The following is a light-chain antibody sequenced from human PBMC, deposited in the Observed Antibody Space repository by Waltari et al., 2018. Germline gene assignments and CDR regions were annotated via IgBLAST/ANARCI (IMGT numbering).Light chain of an antibody. Sequence: QSALTQPASVSGSPGQPLTISCTGSTSDLVHYNYFSWYQQHPDKAPRLMIYEVSNRPSGVSNRFSGSKSGNTASLTISGLQAEDEADYYCFSYTTSSTWVFGGGTKLTVL. CDR3: FSYTTSSTWV. CDR1: TSDLVHYNY. J-gene: IGLJ3*02. V-gene: IGLV2-14*01. CDR2: EVS.